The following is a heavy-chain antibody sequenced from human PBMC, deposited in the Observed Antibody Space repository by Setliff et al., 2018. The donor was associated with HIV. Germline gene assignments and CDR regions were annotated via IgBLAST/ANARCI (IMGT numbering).Heavy chain of an antibody. CDR1: GGSFSGYY. D-gene: IGHD3-3*01. CDR3: ARGVLQYNFWCDRRDYHYMDV. Sequence: SETLSLTCAVYGGSFSGYYWSWIRQPPGKGLEWIGEINHSGSTNYNPSLKSRVTVSVDTSKNQFYLTLSSVTASDTAVYYCARGVLQYNFWCDRRDYHYMDVWGKGTTVTVSS. CDR2: INHSGST. J-gene: IGHJ6*03. V-gene: IGHV4-34*01.